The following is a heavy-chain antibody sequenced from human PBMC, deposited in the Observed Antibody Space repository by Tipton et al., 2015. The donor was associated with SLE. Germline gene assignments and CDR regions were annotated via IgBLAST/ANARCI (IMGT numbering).Heavy chain of an antibody. CDR2: ILYDGSNK. D-gene: IGHD3-10*01. J-gene: IGHJ4*02. Sequence: GSLRLSCAASGFTFSSYDMHWVRQAPGKGLEWVAFILYDGSNKYYADSVKGRFTISRDNSKNTLYLQMNSLRAEDTAVYYCAKERVVRGVTYFDYWGQGTLVTVSS. CDR3: AKERVVRGVTYFDY. CDR1: GFTFSSYD. V-gene: IGHV3-30*02.